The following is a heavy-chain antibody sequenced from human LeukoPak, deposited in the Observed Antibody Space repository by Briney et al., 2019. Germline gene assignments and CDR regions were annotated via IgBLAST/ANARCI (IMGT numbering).Heavy chain of an antibody. J-gene: IGHJ5*02. Sequence: ASVKVSCKASGYTFTSCAMHWVRQAPGQRLEWMGWINAGNGNTKYSQKFQGRVTITRDTSADTVFMELSSLRSEDTAVYYCARWGDTYSDFWSGGGNNWFDPWGQGTLVTVSS. CDR1: GYTFTSCA. CDR2: INAGNGNT. V-gene: IGHV1-3*01. D-gene: IGHD3-3*01. CDR3: ARWGDTYSDFWSGGGNNWFDP.